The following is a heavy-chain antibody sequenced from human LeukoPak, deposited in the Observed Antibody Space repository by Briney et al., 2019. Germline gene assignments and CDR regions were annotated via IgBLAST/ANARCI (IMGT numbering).Heavy chain of an antibody. J-gene: IGHJ4*02. Sequence: QPGGSLRLSCAASGFSFSSYEMNWVRQAPGKGLEWVSYISFSGNSIYYADSVKGRFTISRDNAKNSLSLQMNSLRAEDTAVYYCARDLKYYDSSGFDYWGQGTLVTVSS. CDR3: ARDLKYYDSSGFDY. V-gene: IGHV3-48*03. CDR2: ISFSGNSI. D-gene: IGHD3-22*01. CDR1: GFSFSSYE.